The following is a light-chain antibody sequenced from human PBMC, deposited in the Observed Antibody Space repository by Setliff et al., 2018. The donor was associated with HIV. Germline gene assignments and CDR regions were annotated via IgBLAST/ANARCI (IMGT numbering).Light chain of an antibody. CDR2: GNS. Sequence: QSVLTQPPSVSGAPGQRVTISCTGSRSNIGAGYDVQWYQQLPGTAPKLVMFGNSNRPSGVPDRFSDSKSGTSASLAISGLQAEDEADYYCQSYDSSLSGYGFGTGTKVNVL. J-gene: IGLJ1*01. V-gene: IGLV1-40*01. CDR3: QSYDSSLSGYG. CDR1: RSNIGAGYD.